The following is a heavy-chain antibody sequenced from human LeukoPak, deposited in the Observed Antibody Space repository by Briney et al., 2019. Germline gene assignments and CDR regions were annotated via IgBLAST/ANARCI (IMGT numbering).Heavy chain of an antibody. Sequence: GGSLRLSCAASGFTFSSYAMHWVRQAPGKGLEWVAVISYDGSNKYYADSVKGRFTISRDNSKNTLYLQMNSLRAEDTAVYYCAKARARRWFGELFFDYWGQGTLVTVSS. J-gene: IGHJ4*02. V-gene: IGHV3-30*04. CDR1: GFTFSSYA. D-gene: IGHD3-10*01. CDR2: ISYDGSNK. CDR3: AKARARRWFGELFFDY.